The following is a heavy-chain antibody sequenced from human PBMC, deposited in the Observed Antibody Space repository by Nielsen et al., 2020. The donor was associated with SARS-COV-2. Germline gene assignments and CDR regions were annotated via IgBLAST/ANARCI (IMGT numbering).Heavy chain of an antibody. CDR2: IRSKGNNYAT. D-gene: IGHD1-14*01. J-gene: IGHJ3*02. CDR1: GFIFSGPA. CDR3: ARISPIPDSYYDAFDI. Sequence: GGSLRLSCAASGFIFSGPAMQWVRQASGKGLEWVGRIRSKGNNYATAYAASVKGRFTISRDDSKNTAYLQMNSLKIEDTGVYYCARISPIPDSYYDAFDIWGQGTMVTVSS. V-gene: IGHV3-73*01.